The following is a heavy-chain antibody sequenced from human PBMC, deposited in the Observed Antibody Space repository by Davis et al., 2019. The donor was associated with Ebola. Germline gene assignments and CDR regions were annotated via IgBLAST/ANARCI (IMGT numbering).Heavy chain of an antibody. CDR3: ARVAAAGTYYYYGMDV. V-gene: IGHV3-48*02. CDR1: GFTFSSYS. D-gene: IGHD6-13*01. Sequence: PGGSLRLSCAASGFTFSSYSMNWVRQAPGKGLEWVSSISSSSSTIYYADSVKGRFTISRDNAKNSLYLQMNSLRDEDTAVYYCARVAAAGTYYYYGMDVWGQGTTVTVSS. CDR2: ISSSSSTI. J-gene: IGHJ6*02.